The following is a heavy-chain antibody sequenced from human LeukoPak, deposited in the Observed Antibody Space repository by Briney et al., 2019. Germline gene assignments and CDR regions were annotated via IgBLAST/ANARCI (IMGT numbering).Heavy chain of an antibody. CDR1: GFSFMNAW. D-gene: IGHD3-22*01. Sequence: GGSLRLSCAASGFSFMNAWMIWVRQAPGKGLEWVAKISQDGSEKYYVDSVKGRFTISRDSGKNSLYLQMNSLRVEDTAVYYCARAVGSSGCDYWGQGTLVTVSS. J-gene: IGHJ4*02. CDR2: ISQDGSEK. CDR3: ARAVGSSGCDY. V-gene: IGHV3-7*01.